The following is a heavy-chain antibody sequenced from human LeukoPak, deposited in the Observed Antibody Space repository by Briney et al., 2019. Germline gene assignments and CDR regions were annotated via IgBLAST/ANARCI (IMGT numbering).Heavy chain of an antibody. Sequence: GGSLIRSCAASGFTVSSNYMSWVRQAPGKGLEWVSVIYSGGSTYYADSVKGRFTISRDNSKNTLYLHMNSLRAEDTAVYYCARASSTTAQFDYWGQGTLVTVSS. V-gene: IGHV3-53*01. CDR3: ARASSTTAQFDY. CDR2: IYSGGST. D-gene: IGHD4-11*01. J-gene: IGHJ4*02. CDR1: GFTVSSNY.